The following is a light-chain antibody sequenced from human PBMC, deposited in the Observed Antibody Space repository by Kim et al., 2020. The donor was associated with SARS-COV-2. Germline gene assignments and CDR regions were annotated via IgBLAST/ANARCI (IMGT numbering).Light chain of an antibody. CDR3: LQDYNYPLT. V-gene: IGKV1-6*01. CDR2: AAS. CDR1: QGIRND. J-gene: IGKJ3*01. Sequence: AAVGDRVTTTCRASQGIRNDLGWYQQKPGKAPKLLIYAASSLQSGVPSRFSGSGSGTDFTLTISSLQPEDFATYYCLQDYNYPLTFGPGTKVDIK.